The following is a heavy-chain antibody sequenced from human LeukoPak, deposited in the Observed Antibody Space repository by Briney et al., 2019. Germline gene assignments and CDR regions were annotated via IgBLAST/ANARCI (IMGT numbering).Heavy chain of an antibody. CDR2: ISSSSDNT. V-gene: IGHV3-11*05. D-gene: IGHD2-2*01. CDR1: GFTFSDYY. CDR3: ARDTARIVVVPPIMSLVLDNWCDP. J-gene: IGHJ5*02. Sequence: GGSLRLSCAASGFTFSDYYMSWIRQAPGKGLEWVSFISSSSDNTKYADSVKGRFTISRDNAKNLLYLQMNSLRAEDTAVYYCARDTARIVVVPPIMSLVLDNWCDPWGQGTLVTVSS.